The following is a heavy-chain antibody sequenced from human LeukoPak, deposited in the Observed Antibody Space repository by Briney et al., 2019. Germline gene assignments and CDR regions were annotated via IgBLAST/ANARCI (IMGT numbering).Heavy chain of an antibody. CDR1: GFTFSNYS. V-gene: IGHV3-21*05. CDR3: ARETDYGDHVWLYWYFDL. J-gene: IGHJ2*01. CDR2: ISSSSTYI. Sequence: PGGSLRLSCGASGFTFSNYSMNWVRQAPGKGLEWVSYISSSSTYIYYADSVKGRFTISRDNAKNSLYLQMNSLRAEDTAVYYCARETDYGDHVWLYWYFDLWGRGTLVTVSS. D-gene: IGHD4-17*01.